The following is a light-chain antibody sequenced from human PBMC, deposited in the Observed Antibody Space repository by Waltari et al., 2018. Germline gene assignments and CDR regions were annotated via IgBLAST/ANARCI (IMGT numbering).Light chain of an antibody. Sequence: SPGERATLSCRASQTVSSNLAWYLQKPGQAPRLLIYDASTRATGIPARFSGSGSGTEFALTISNLQSEDFAVYYCQQYNDWPLTFGGGTTVEIK. CDR3: QQYNDWPLT. CDR1: QTVSSN. CDR2: DAS. V-gene: IGKV3-15*01. J-gene: IGKJ4*01.